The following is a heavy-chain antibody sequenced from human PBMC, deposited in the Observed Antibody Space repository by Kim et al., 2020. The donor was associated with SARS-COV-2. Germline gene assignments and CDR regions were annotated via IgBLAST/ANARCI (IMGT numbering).Heavy chain of an antibody. CDR2: ISYDGSNK. J-gene: IGHJ6*02. D-gene: IGHD3-10*01. V-gene: IGHV3-30*18. CDR3: AKDQIMLLWFGESHQVGGMDV. CDR1: GFSFSSYG. Sequence: GGSLRLSCAASGFSFSSYGMHWVRQAPGKGLECVAVISYDGSNKYYADSVKGRFTISRDSSKNTLYLQMNSLRVEDTAVYYCAKDQIMLLWFGESHQVGGMDVWGQGTTVTVSS.